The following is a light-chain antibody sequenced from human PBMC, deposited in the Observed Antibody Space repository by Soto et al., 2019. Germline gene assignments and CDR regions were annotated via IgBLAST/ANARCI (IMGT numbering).Light chain of an antibody. CDR2: DAS. J-gene: IGKJ5*01. V-gene: IGKV3-11*01. CDR1: QSVISY. CDR3: QQHSNWPIT. Sequence: EIVLPQSPATLSLSPGERATLYCRASQSVISYLAWDQHKPGQAPRLLIYDASNRATGIPARFIGSGSGTDFTLTISSLEPEDGAVFYCQQHSNWPITFGQGTRREMK.